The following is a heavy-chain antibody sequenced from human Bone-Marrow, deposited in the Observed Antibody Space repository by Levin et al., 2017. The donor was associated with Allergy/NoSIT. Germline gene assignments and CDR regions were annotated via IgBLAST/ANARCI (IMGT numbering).Heavy chain of an antibody. V-gene: IGHV1-69*02. J-gene: IGHJ4*02. CDR3: ASHNYYGSGSYPPDDY. Sequence: ASVKVSCKASGGTFSSYTISWVRQAPGQGLEWMGRIIPILGIANYAQKFQGRVTITADKSTSTAYMELSSLRSEDTAVYYCASHNYYGSGSYPPDDYWGQGTLVTVSS. CDR1: GGTFSSYT. D-gene: IGHD3-10*01. CDR2: IIPILGIA.